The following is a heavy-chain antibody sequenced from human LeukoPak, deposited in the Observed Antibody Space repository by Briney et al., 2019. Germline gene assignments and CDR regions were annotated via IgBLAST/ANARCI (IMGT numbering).Heavy chain of an antibody. CDR1: GGSFSDYF. D-gene: IGHD2-2*01. CDR3: ARDVVVVPAAIHYGMDV. Sequence: SETLSLTCAVYGGSFSDYFWGWIRQPPGKGLEWIGEINHSGRTYYNPSLKSRVTISVDTSKNQFSLNLSSVTAAVTAVYYCARDVVVVPAAIHYGMDVWGQGTTVTVSS. V-gene: IGHV4-34*01. CDR2: INHSGRT. J-gene: IGHJ6*02.